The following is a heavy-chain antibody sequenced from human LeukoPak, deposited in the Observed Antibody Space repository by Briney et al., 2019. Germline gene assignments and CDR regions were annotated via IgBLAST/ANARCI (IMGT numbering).Heavy chain of an antibody. CDR3: ARYTNDYGFDI. CDR2: MDPRDNT. CDR1: GYTSTNPD. J-gene: IGHJ3*02. V-gene: IGHV1-8*01. D-gene: IGHD1-1*01. Sequence: ASVKVSCKASGYTSTNPDINWVRQATGKGLEWLGYMDPRDNTGYAQKFQGRLTMTRETSINTAYMELSSLKSEDTAVYYCARYTNDYGFDIWGQGTMVTVSA.